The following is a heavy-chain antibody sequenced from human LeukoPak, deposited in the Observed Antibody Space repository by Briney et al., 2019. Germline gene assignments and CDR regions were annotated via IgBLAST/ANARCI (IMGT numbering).Heavy chain of an antibody. CDR1: GGTFSSYA. CDR2: IIPILGIA. J-gene: IGHJ3*02. Sequence: SVKVSCKASGGTFSSYAISWVRQAPGQGLEWMGRIIPILGIAHYAQKFQGRVTITADKSTSTAYMELSSLRSEDTAVYYCARPISLTGHAFDIWGQGTMVTVSS. D-gene: IGHD3-9*01. V-gene: IGHV1-69*04. CDR3: ARPISLTGHAFDI.